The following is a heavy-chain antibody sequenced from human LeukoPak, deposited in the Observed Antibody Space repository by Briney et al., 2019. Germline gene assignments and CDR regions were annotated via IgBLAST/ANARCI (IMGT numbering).Heavy chain of an antibody. CDR2: INQDGSEN. Sequence: GGSLRLSCAASGFTFSNYWMSWVRQAPGKGLEWVANINQDGSENDYVDSVKGRFTISRDNAKNSLYLQMNSLRAEDTAVYYCARLPYDFWSGYPNYYYYYHMDVWGKGTTVTVSS. D-gene: IGHD3-3*01. CDR3: ARLPYDFWSGYPNYYYYYHMDV. J-gene: IGHJ6*03. CDR1: GFTFSNYW. V-gene: IGHV3-7*01.